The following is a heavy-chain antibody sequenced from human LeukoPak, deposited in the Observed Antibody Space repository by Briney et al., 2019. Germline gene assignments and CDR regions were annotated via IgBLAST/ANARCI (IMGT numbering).Heavy chain of an antibody. CDR1: GYTFNTFY. Sequence: ASVNVSCKASGYTFNTFYMHWLRQVPGQGPEWMGWINPNTGGTAYSQRFQGRITVFADTSTNTAYMELTGLTSDDTAVYYCARVFCGGAKMCSKRFPDFGPWGQGTLVTVSS. V-gene: IGHV1-2*02. J-gene: IGHJ5*02. D-gene: IGHD2-21*01. CDR2: INPNTGGT. CDR3: ARVFCGGAKMCSKRFPDFGP.